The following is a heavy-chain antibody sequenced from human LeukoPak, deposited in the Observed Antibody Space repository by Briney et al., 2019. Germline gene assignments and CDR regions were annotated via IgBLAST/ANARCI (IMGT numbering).Heavy chain of an antibody. V-gene: IGHV1-46*01. CDR3: ARDLTMITFGGVHTYDY. CDR1: GYTFTSYG. J-gene: IGHJ4*02. CDR2: INPSGGST. D-gene: IGHD3-16*01. Sequence: ASVKVSCKASGYTFTSYGISWVRQAPGQGLEWMGIINPSGGSTSYAQKFQGRVTMTRDTSTSTVYMELSSLRSEDTAVFYCARDLTMITFGGVHTYDYWGQGTLVTVSS.